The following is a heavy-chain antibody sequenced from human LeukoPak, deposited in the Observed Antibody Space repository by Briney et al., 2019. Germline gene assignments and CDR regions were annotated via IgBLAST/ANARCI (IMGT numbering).Heavy chain of an antibody. V-gene: IGHV3-30*02. Sequence: GGSLRLSCAASGFTFSKYGMHWVRQAPGKGLEWVAFIRYDGSNKYYADSVKGRFTISRDNAKNSLYLQMNSLRAEDTAVYYCARVFLKGLWFRHYYFDYWGQGTLVTVSS. CDR3: ARVFLKGLWFRHYYFDY. CDR2: IRYDGSNK. D-gene: IGHD3-10*01. CDR1: GFTFSKYG. J-gene: IGHJ4*02.